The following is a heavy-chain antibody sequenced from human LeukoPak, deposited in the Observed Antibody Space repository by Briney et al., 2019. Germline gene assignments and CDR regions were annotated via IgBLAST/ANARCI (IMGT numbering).Heavy chain of an antibody. J-gene: IGHJ4*02. CDR2: IYYSGST. CDR3: ARDPYSSGFYYSDY. Sequence: SETLSLTCTVSGGSISSGGYYWSWIRQHPGKGLEWIGYIYYSGSTYYNPSLKSRVTISVDTSKNQFSLKLSSVTAADTAVYYCARDPYSSGFYYSDYWGQGTLVTVSS. D-gene: IGHD6-19*01. V-gene: IGHV4-31*03. CDR1: GGSISSGGYY.